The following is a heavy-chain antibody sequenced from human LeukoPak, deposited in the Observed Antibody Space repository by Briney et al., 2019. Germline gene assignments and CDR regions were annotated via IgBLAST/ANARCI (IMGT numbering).Heavy chain of an antibody. CDR2: IIPIFGTA. J-gene: IGHJ4*02. CDR3: AGHDYGDYLEGYFDY. V-gene: IGHV1-69*05. Sequence: SVKVSCKASGGTFSSYAISWVRQAPGQGLEWMGGIIPIFGTANYAQKFQGRVTITTDESTSTAYMELSSLRSEDTAVYYCAGHDYGDYLEGYFDYWGRGTLVTVSS. CDR1: GGTFSSYA. D-gene: IGHD4-17*01.